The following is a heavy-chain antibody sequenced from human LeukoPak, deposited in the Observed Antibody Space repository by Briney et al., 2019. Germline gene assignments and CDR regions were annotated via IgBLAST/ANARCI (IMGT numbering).Heavy chain of an antibody. J-gene: IGHJ4*02. CDR2: INPSGGST. V-gene: IGHV1-46*01. CDR3: ARHQLLWFGESNFDY. CDR1: GYTFTSYY. Sequence: ASVKVSCKASGYTFTSYYMHWVRQAPGQGLEWMGIINPSGGSTSYAQKFQGRVTMTRDTSTSTVYMELSSLRSEDTAVYYCARHQLLWFGESNFDYWGQGTLVTVSS. D-gene: IGHD3-10*01.